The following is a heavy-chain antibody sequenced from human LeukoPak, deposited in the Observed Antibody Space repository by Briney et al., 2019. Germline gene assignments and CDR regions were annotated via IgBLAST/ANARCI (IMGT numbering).Heavy chain of an antibody. CDR1: GFTFSSYS. CDR3: ARWQNGMDV. CDR2: ISSSSSYV. J-gene: IGHJ6*02. Sequence: GGSLRLSYAASGFTFSSYSMNWVRQAPGKGLEWVASISSSSSYVYYADSMKGRFTISRDNAKNSLCLQMNSLRAEDTAVYYCARWQNGMDVWGQGTTVTVSS. V-gene: IGHV3-21*01.